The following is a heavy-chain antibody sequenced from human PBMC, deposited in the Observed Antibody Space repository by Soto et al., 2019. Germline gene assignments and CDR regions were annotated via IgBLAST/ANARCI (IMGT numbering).Heavy chain of an antibody. CDR2: IYYSGST. CDR3: ARTALVAARPLDP. CDR1: GGSISSYY. D-gene: IGHD6-6*01. V-gene: IGHV4-59*01. Sequence: SETLSLTCTVSGGSISSYYWSWIRQPPGKGLEWIGYIYYSGSTNYNPSLKSRVTISVDTSKNQFSLKLSSVTAADTAVHYCARTALVAARPLDPWGQGTLVTVSS. J-gene: IGHJ5*02.